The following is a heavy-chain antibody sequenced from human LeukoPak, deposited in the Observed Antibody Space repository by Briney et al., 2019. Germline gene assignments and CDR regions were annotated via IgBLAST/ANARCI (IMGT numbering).Heavy chain of an antibody. D-gene: IGHD5-12*01. CDR3: ARCKGIVATSSVDAFEI. J-gene: IGHJ3*02. V-gene: IGHV4-59*08. Sequence: PSETLSLTCTVSGGSISNYYWNWIRQPPGKGLEWIGYIYYSGSTNYNPSPKSRVTISVDMSKNQLSLKLSSVTAADTAVYYCARCKGIVATSSVDAFEIWGQGTMVTVSS. CDR2: IYYSGST. CDR1: GGSISNYY.